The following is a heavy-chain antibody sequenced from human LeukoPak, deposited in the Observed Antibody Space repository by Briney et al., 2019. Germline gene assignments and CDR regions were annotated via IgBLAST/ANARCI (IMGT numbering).Heavy chain of an antibody. Sequence: GGSLTLSCAASGFTFSSYAMRWVRQAPGKGLEWVSAISGSGGSTYYADSVKGRFTISRDNPKNTLYLQMNSLRAEDTAVYYCAKTDYYDSSGYYYWYFDLWGRGTLVTVSS. J-gene: IGHJ2*01. V-gene: IGHV3-23*01. CDR2: ISGSGGST. CDR3: AKTDYYDSSGYYYWYFDL. D-gene: IGHD3-22*01. CDR1: GFTFSSYA.